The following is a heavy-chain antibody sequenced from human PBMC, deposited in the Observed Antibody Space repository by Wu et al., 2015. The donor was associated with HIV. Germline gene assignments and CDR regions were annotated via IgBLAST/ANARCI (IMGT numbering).Heavy chain of an antibody. V-gene: IGHV1-2*02. CDR2: INPNSGGT. Sequence: QVQLVQSGAEVKKPGASVKVSCKASGYTFTGYYMHWVRQAPGQGLEWMGWINPNSGGTNYAQKFQGRVTMTRDTSISTAYMELSRLRSDDTAVYYCARAGFXVVVAATVGFDPWGQGTLVTVSS. CDR3: ARAGFXVVVAATVGFDP. J-gene: IGHJ5*02. D-gene: IGHD2-15*01. CDR1: GYTFTGYY.